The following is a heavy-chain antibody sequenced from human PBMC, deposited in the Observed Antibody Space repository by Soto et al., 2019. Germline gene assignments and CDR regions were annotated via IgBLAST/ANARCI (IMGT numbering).Heavy chain of an antibody. CDR3: ATLQLELRDLFDY. CDR2: IYYSGST. Sequence: QLQLQESGPGLVKPSETLSLTCTVSGGSISSSSYYWGWIRQPPGKGLEWIGSIYYSGSTYYNPSLKSRVTISGDTSKNQFSLKLSSVTAADTAVYYCATLQLELRDLFDYWGQGTLVTVSS. V-gene: IGHV4-39*01. CDR1: GGSISSSSYY. D-gene: IGHD1-7*01. J-gene: IGHJ4*02.